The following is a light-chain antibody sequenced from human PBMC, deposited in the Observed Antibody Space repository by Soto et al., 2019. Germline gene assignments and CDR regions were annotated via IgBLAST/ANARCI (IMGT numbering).Light chain of an antibody. CDR2: KAS. CDR1: QSISSW. CDR3: KKYNRY. V-gene: IGKV1-5*03. J-gene: IGKJ4*01. Sequence: DIQMTQSPSTLSASVGDIVTITCRASQSISSWLAWYQQKPGRAPKLLIYKASSLESGVPSRFSGSGSGTEFTLTISSLQPDDFATYYCKKYNRYFGGGTKVEIK.